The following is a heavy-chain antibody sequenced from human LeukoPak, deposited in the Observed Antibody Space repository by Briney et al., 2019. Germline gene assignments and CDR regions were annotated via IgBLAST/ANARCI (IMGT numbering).Heavy chain of an antibody. CDR1: GGSISSYY. CDR2: IYYSGST. CDR3: ARSSRDGYY. V-gene: IGHV4-59*01. J-gene: IGHJ4*02. D-gene: IGHD5-24*01. Sequence: SETLSLTCTVSGGSISSYYWSWIRQPPGKGLEWIGYIYYSGSTNYNPSLKSRVTISVDTSKNQFSLKLSSVTAADTAVYYCARSSRDGYYWGQGTLVTVSS.